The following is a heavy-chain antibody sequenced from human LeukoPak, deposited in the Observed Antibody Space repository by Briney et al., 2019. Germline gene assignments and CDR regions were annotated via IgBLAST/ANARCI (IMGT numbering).Heavy chain of an antibody. J-gene: IGHJ4*02. V-gene: IGHV3-48*03. CDR2: ISSSGSTI. Sequence: GGSLRLSCAASGVTFSSYEMNWVRQAPGKGLEWVSYISSSGSTIYYADSVKGRFTISRDNAKNSLYLQMNSLRAEDTAVYYCARGNYGDYSVDYWGQGTLVTVSS. CDR1: GVTFSSYE. CDR3: ARGNYGDYSVDY. D-gene: IGHD4-17*01.